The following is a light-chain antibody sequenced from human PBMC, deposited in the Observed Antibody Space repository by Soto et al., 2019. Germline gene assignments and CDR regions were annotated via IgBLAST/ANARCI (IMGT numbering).Light chain of an antibody. CDR1: QSLVHSDGIAY. V-gene: IGKV2-30*02. CDR3: MQGTHWPIT. CDR2: KVS. Sequence: DVVMTQSPLSLPVTLVQPASLSCRSNQSLVHSDGIAYFSWFQQRPVRSPRRLIYKVSNRDSGVPARFSGSGSGTDFALKISRVQAEDVGVYYCMQGTHWPITFGQGTRLEI. J-gene: IGKJ5*01.